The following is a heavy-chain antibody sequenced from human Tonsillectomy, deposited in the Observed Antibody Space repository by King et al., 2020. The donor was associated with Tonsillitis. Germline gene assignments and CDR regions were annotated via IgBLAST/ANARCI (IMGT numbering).Heavy chain of an antibody. CDR3: AGDLRSRAAKGYYYYGLDV. CDR2: INPNSGGT. Sequence: QLVQSGAEVKNPGASVKVSCKASGYTFTDYYMHWVRQAPGQGLEWMGWINPNSGGTNYAQKFQGWVTMTRDTSISTAYMELRRLRSDDTAVYHCAGDLRSRAAKGYYYYGLDVWGQGTTVTVSS. D-gene: IGHD2-15*01. J-gene: IGHJ6*02. CDR1: GYTFTDYY. V-gene: IGHV1-2*04.